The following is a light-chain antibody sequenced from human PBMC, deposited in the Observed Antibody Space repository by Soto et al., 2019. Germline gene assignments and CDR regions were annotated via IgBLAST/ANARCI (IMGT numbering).Light chain of an antibody. J-gene: IGKJ1*01. V-gene: IGKV1-8*01. CDR1: QGISSY. Sequence: AIRMTQSPSSLSASTGDRVTITCRASQGISSYLAWYQQKPGKAPKLLIYAASTLQSGVPSRFSGSGSGTVFTLTISCLQSEDFATYYCQQYYSYPLWTFGQGTKVEIK. CDR2: AAS. CDR3: QQYYSYPLWT.